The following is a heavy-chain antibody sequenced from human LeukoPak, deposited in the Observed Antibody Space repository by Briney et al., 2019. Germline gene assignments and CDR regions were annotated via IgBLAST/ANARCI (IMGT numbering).Heavy chain of an antibody. Sequence: GGSLRLSCAASGFTFRDYHMSWIRQAPGKGLEWVAYIVGSSSYTNYADSVKGRFTISRDNGENSLYLQMNSLRDEDTAVYYCARDTPMSGCFDYWGQGTLVTVSS. CDR2: IVGSSSYT. CDR1: GFTFRDYH. CDR3: ARDTPMSGCFDY. J-gene: IGHJ4*02. D-gene: IGHD6-19*01. V-gene: IGHV3-11*06.